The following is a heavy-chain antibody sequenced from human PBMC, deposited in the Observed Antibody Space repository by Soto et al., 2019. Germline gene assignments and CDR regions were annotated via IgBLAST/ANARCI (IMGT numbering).Heavy chain of an antibody. J-gene: IGHJ4*02. CDR3: AQGRGVTTGSLDY. V-gene: IGHV3-23*01. CDR1: GFSFTSYA. CDR2: ISSNASRT. D-gene: IGHD2-21*02. Sequence: EVQLLESGGGLVQPGGSLRLSCAASGFSFTSYAMNWVRQAPGKGLEWVSGISSNASRTYYADPVKGRFTVSRDNSKNTFNLPMSRLGAEDSAIYDCAQGRGVTTGSLDYWGQGILVTFSS.